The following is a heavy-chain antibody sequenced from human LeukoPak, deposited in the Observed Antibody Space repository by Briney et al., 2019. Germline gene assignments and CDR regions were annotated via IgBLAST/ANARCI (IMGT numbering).Heavy chain of an antibody. CDR1: CGSSCANC. Sequence: GGSLRLFCGASCGSSCANCLNRWRQAPGKGLEWVSSISSSSSYIYYADSVKGRFTISRDNAKDSLYLQMNTRTAEDTAVYYWERRTPSRRCSIVDAGSYYDGTDVWGQGTTVTVSS. V-gene: IGHV3-21*01. D-gene: IGHD2-21*01. J-gene: IGHJ6*02. CDR2: ISSSSSYI. CDR3: ERRTPSRRCSIVDAGSYYDGTDV.